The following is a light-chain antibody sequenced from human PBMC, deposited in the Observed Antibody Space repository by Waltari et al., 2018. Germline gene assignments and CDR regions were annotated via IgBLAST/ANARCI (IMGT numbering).Light chain of an antibody. Sequence: SYELTQPPSVSVSPGQTATITSPGDNLGEKYTCWYQQKPGQYPIMVIYQDTNRPSGIPERFSASNSGNTATLTISGTQPMDEAYYYCQAWVSTITSAVFGPGTKVTVL. V-gene: IGLV3-1*01. J-gene: IGLJ1*01. CDR2: QDT. CDR3: QAWVSTITSAV. CDR1: NLGEKY.